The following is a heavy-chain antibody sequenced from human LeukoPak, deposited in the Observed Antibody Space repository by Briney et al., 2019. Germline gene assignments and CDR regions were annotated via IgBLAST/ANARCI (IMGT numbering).Heavy chain of an antibody. V-gene: IGHV1-8*03. D-gene: IGHD1-26*01. CDR2: MNPNSANT. CDR1: GYTFTSYD. J-gene: IGHJ6*03. Sequence: ASVKVSCKASGYTFTSYDINWVRQATGQGLEWMGWMNPNSANTGYSQKFQGRVTITRNTSINTAYMALSSLRSEDTAVYYCARGVKWNYYYYYMDVWGKGTTVTVSS. CDR3: ARGVKWNYYYYYMDV.